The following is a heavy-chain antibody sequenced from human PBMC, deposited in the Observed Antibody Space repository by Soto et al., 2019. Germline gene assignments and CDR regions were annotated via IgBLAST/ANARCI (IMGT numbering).Heavy chain of an antibody. CDR1: GYTFTSYG. J-gene: IGHJ5*02. V-gene: IGHV1-18*01. CDR2: ISAYNGNT. CDR3: ARESGYSGYDYWFDP. Sequence: GASVKVSCKASGYTFTSYGISWVRQAPGQGLEWMGWISAYNGNTNYAQKLQGRVTMTTDTSTSTAYMELRSLRSDDTAVYYCARESGYSGYDYWFDPWGQGTLVTVSS. D-gene: IGHD5-12*01.